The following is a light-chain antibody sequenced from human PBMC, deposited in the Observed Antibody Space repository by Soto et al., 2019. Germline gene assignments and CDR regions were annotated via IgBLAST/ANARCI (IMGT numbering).Light chain of an antibody. J-gene: IGKJ4*01. V-gene: IGKV3-20*01. CDR3: QQYGDSPLT. Sequence: EIVLTQSPGTLSLSPGERATISCRASQSVSRSTSLAWYQEKTGQAPRLLIYGASSRAVGVPDRFSGSGSGTDFTLTISRLEPEDFAVYYCQQYGDSPLTFGGGTKVE. CDR1: QSVSRSTS. CDR2: GAS.